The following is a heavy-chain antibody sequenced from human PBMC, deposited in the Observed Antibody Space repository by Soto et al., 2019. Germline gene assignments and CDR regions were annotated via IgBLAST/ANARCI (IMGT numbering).Heavy chain of an antibody. J-gene: IGHJ6*02. CDR3: ARDRDTATVSHYYYGMDV. Sequence: SETLSLTCTVSGGSVSSGSYYWSWIRQPPGKGLEWIGYIYYSGSTNYNPSLKSRVTISVDTSKNQFSLKLSSVTAADTAVYYCARDRDTATVSHYYYGMDVWGQGTTVTVSS. D-gene: IGHD5-18*01. CDR2: IYYSGST. V-gene: IGHV4-61*01. CDR1: GGSVSSGSYY.